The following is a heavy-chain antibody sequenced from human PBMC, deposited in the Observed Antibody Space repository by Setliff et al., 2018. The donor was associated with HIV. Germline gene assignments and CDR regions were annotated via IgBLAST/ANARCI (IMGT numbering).Heavy chain of an antibody. V-gene: IGHV4-61*09. CDR1: GGSIGSGSHY. Sequence: TLSLTCTVSGGSIGSGSHYWSWIRQPAGKGLEWIGHIYTTGSTNYNPTLKSRVTISADTSNNQFSLRLTSMTAADTAVYYCAKTSVGATGLYAFDIWGQGTMVTVSS. CDR3: AKTSVGATGLYAFDI. D-gene: IGHD1-26*01. CDR2: IYTTGST. J-gene: IGHJ3*02.